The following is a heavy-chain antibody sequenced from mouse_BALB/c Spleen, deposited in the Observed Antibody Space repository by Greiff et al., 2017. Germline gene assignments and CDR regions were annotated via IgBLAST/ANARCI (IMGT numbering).Heavy chain of an antibody. CDR3: ARGYGAMDY. Sequence: VQLQESGAKLPNPGASVRMSGRPSAYTFPSYWMHWVKQRLGQGLEWIGYINPSTGYTEYNQKFKDKATLTADKSSSTAYMQLSSLTSEDSAVYYCARGYGAMDYWGQGTSVTVSS. D-gene: IGHD2-14*01. CDR2: INPSTGYT. CDR1: AYTFPSYW. J-gene: IGHJ4*01. V-gene: IGHV1-7*01.